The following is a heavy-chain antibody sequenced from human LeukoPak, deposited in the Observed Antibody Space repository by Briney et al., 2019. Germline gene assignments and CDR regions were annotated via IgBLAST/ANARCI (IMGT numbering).Heavy chain of an antibody. D-gene: IGHD3-10*01. J-gene: IGHJ6*02. CDR2: IKQDGSEK. V-gene: IGHV3-7*01. CDR3: ARRGFGELLTYYYGMDV. CDR1: GFTFSSYW. Sequence: GGSLRLSCAASGFTFSSYWMSWVRQAPGKGLEWVANIKQDGSEKYYVDSVKGRFTISRDNAKNSLYLQMNSLRAEDTAVYYCARRGFGELLTYYYGMDVWGQGTTVTASS.